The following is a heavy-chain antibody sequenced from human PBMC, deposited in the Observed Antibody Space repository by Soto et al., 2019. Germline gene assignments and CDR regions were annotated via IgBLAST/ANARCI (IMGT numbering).Heavy chain of an antibody. J-gene: IGHJ4*02. CDR2: ISYDGSNK. Sequence: LRLSCAASGFTLSTYGMHWVRQAPGKGLEWVAVISYDGSNKDYADSVKGRFTISRDNSKNTLYLQMNSLRAEDTAVYYCAKDHSWTQLWLAPDYWGQGTVVTVSS. V-gene: IGHV3-30*18. CDR3: AKDHSWTQLWLAPDY. CDR1: GFTLSTYG. D-gene: IGHD5-18*01.